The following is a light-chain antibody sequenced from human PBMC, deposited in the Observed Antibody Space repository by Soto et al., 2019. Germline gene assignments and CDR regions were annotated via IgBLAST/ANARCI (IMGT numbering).Light chain of an antibody. J-gene: IGKJ5*01. CDR1: QTISNW. CDR2: DAS. V-gene: IGKV1-5*01. Sequence: DIQMTQSPSTLSASVGDRVTITCRASQTISNWLAWYQQKPGKAPKLLIYDASSLESGVPSRFSGSGSGTEFTLTISSLQPDDFATYYCQQSYSTFITFGQGTRLEIK. CDR3: QQSYSTFIT.